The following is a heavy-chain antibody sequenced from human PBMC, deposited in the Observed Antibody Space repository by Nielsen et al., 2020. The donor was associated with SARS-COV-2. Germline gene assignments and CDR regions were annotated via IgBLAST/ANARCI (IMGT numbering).Heavy chain of an antibody. V-gene: IGHV1-3*01. CDR2: INAGNGRT. Sequence: ASVKVSCKASGYTFSTFAHHWVRQAPGQRLEWMGWINAGNGRTTYSQKFQDRLTITRDTSATTVYMELSSLSSEDTAVYYCARETSLWGQGTLVTVSS. CDR1: GYTFSTFA. CDR3: ARETSL. J-gene: IGHJ4*02.